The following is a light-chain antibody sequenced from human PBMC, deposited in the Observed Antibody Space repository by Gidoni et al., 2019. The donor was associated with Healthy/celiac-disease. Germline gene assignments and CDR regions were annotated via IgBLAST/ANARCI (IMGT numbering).Light chain of an antibody. CDR1: SSNIGINY. CDR2: RNN. V-gene: IGLV1-47*01. J-gene: IGLJ3*02. Sequence: QSVLTQPPAASGAPGQRDTISCSGSSSNIGINYVYWYQQLPGTAPKLLIYRNNQRPSGVPDRFSGSKSGTSASLAFSGLRSEDEADYYCAAWDDSLRGPVFGGGTKLTVL. CDR3: AAWDDSLRGPV.